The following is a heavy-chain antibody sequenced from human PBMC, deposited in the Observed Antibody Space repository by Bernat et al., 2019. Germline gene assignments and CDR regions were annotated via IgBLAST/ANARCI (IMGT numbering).Heavy chain of an antibody. V-gene: IGHV3-30*01. J-gene: IGHJ4*02. CDR1: GFTFSSYA. Sequence: QVQLVESGGGVVQPGRSLRLSCAASGFTFSSYAMHWVRQAPGKGLEWVAVISYDGSNKYYADSVKGRFTISRDNSKNTLYLQMNSLRAEDTAVYYCARDFGDIVVVPAARPTLWGQGTLVTVSS. D-gene: IGHD2-2*01. CDR3: ARDFGDIVVVPAARPTL. CDR2: ISYDGSNK.